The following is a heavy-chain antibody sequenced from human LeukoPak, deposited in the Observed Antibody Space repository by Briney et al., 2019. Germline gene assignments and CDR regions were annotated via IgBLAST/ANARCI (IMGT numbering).Heavy chain of an antibody. D-gene: IGHD4-17*01. CDR2: IRGGGGSA. CDR1: GCTFSAYA. V-gene: IGHV3-23*01. CDR3: ARDPNGDYIGAFDM. Sequence: LSGGSLRLSCTASGCTFSAYAMMWVRQAPGKGPEWVSAIRGGGGSAFYADSVKGRFTISRDNSKYTLFLQMNSLRAEDTAVYYCARDPNGDYIGAFDMWGPGTMVTVSS. J-gene: IGHJ3*02.